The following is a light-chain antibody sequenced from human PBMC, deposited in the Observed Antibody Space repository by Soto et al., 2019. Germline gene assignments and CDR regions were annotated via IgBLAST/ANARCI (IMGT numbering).Light chain of an antibody. CDR3: CSYAGSPPSVV. V-gene: IGLV2-23*02. Sequence: QSVLTQPASVSGSPGQSITISCTGTSSDVGSYNLVSWYQQHPGKVPKLMIYEVSKRPSGVSNRFSGSNSGNTASLTISGPQAEDEADYYCCSYAGSPPSVVFGGGTKLTVL. CDR2: EVS. CDR1: SSDVGSYNL. J-gene: IGLJ2*01.